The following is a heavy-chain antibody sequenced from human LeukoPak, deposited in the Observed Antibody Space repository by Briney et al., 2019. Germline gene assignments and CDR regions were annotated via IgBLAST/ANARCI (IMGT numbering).Heavy chain of an antibody. J-gene: IGHJ5*02. CDR2: IYYSGST. V-gene: IGHV4-59*01. CDR1: GGSISSYY. Sequence: NPSETLSLTCTVSGGSISSYYWSWIRQPPGKGLEWIGYIYYSGSTNYNPSLKSRVTISVDTSKNQFSLKLSSVTAADTAVYYCARGAFGSMIQNWFDPWGQGTLVTVSS. D-gene: IGHD3-16*01. CDR3: ARGAFGSMIQNWFDP.